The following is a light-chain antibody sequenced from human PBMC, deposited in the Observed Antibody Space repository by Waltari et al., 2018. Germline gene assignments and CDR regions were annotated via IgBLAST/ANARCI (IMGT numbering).Light chain of an antibody. Sequence: QSALTQPASVSGSPGQSITISCSGTGNAVGGSNSVSWYQQHPGKVPKLVIYDVTKRPSGVSNRFSGSKSDNAASLTISGLQPEDEADYYCSSYASSATVIFGGGTKLTVL. CDR3: SSYASSATVI. CDR1: GNAVGGSNS. CDR2: DVT. J-gene: IGLJ2*01. V-gene: IGLV2-14*03.